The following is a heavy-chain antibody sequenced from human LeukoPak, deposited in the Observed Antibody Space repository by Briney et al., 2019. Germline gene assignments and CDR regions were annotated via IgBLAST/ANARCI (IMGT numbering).Heavy chain of an antibody. J-gene: IGHJ6*02. Sequence: GGSLRLSCAASGFTFSSYWMQWVRQAPGRGLVWVSRIKSDGSSTSYADSVKGRFTISRDNAKNTLYLQMNSLRAEDTAVYYCARAPWGRSSSWTYYYYGMDVWGQGTTVTVSS. V-gene: IGHV3-74*01. D-gene: IGHD6-13*01. CDR3: ARAPWGRSSSWTYYYYGMDV. CDR1: GFTFSSYW. CDR2: IKSDGSST.